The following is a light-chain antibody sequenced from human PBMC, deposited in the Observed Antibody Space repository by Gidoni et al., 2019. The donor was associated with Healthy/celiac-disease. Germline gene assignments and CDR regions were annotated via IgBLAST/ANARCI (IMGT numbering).Light chain of an antibody. J-gene: IGLJ1*01. CDR3: SSYEGSNNLV. V-gene: IGLV2-8*01. CDR1: SSDVGGYNY. CDR2: EVS. Sequence: QSALTQPPSASGPPGQSVTISCTGISSDVGGYNYVSWYQQHPGKAPKLMIYEVSKRPSGVPDGFSGSKSGNTASLTVSGLQAEDEADYYCSSYEGSNNLVFGTGTKVTVL.